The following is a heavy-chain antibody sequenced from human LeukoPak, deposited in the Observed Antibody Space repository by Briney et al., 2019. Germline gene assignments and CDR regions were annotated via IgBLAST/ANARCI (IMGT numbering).Heavy chain of an antibody. CDR2: IRYDGSNK. Sequence: GGSLRLSCAASGFTFSSYGMHWVRQAPGKGLEWVAFIRYDGSNKYYADSVKGRFTISRDNSKNTLYLQMNSLRAEDTAVYYCAKDRGYGVVVVPAAIHNWGQGTLVTVSS. CDR1: GFTFSSYG. J-gene: IGHJ4*02. CDR3: AKDRGYGVVVVPAAIHN. D-gene: IGHD2-2*02. V-gene: IGHV3-30*02.